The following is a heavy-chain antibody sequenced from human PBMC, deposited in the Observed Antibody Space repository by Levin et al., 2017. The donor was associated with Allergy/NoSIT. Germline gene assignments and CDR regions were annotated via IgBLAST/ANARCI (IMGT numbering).Heavy chain of an antibody. CDR1: GGSIHGNF. Sequence: SQTLSLTCIVSGGSIHGNFWSWIRQPPGKGLEWIGYIHSTGNPQYNPSLKSRVIISVDTSRDQFSLKLSSVTAADTAVYFCTKLHCGGHCYPGDWGQGILVTVSS. CDR2: IHSTGNP. V-gene: IGHV4-4*08. D-gene: IGHD2-21*01. CDR3: TKLHCGGHCYPGD. J-gene: IGHJ4*02.